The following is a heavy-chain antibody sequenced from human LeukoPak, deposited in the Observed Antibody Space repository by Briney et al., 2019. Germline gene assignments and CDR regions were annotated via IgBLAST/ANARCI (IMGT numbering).Heavy chain of an antibody. Sequence: SETLSLTCTVSGGSISTYYWSWIRQPAGKGLEGIGRIYTSGSTNYNPSLKSRVTMSVDTSKNQFSLKLSSVTAADTAVYYCARDHYDSTRRYYYYMDVWGKGTTVTVSS. D-gene: IGHD3-22*01. CDR2: IYTSGST. CDR3: ARDHYDSTRRYYYYMDV. J-gene: IGHJ6*03. CDR1: GGSISTYY. V-gene: IGHV4-4*07.